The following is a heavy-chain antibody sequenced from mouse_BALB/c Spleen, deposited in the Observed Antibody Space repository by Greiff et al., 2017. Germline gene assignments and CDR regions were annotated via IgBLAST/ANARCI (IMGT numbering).Heavy chain of an antibody. CDR2: IDPANGNT. CDR3: AGLLGGAMDY. V-gene: IGHV14-3*02. J-gene: IGHJ4*01. D-gene: IGHD3-3*01. CDR1: GFNIKDTY. Sequence: EVKLQESGAELVKPGASVKLSCTASGFNIKDTYMHWVEQRPEQGLEWIGRIDPANGNTKYDTKFQGKATITADTSSNTAYLQLSSLTSEDTAVYYCAGLLGGAMDYWGQGTSVTVSA.